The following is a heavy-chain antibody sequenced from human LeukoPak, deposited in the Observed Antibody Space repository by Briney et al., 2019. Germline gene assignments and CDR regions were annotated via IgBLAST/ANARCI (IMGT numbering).Heavy chain of an antibody. CDR2: IFYSGGT. CDR1: GCSINTSNYY. V-gene: IGHV4-39*01. J-gene: IGHJ4*02. Sequence: KSSETLSLNFTFPGCSINTSNYYWGWIRQPPGKGLEWIGNIFYSGGTCYSPSLKSRVTISLDTSRNQFSLKLSYVTAADTAVYYCARFHDYVWGSLEYYFDYWGQGTLVTVSS. D-gene: IGHD3-16*01. CDR3: ARFHDYVWGSLEYYFDY.